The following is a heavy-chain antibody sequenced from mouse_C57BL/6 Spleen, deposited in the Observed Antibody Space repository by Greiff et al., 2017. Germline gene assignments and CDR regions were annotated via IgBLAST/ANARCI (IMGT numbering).Heavy chain of an antibody. Sequence: EVKLMESGGGLVKPGGSLKLSCAASGFTFSDYGMHWVRQAPEKGLEWVAYISSGSSSIYYADPVKGRFTISRDNAKNTLFLQMTSMRSEDTAMYYCARGGGNYPYYAMDYWGQGTSVTASS. V-gene: IGHV5-17*01. CDR1: GFTFSDYG. J-gene: IGHJ4*01. D-gene: IGHD2-1*01. CDR2: ISSGSSSI. CDR3: ARGGGNYPYYAMDY.